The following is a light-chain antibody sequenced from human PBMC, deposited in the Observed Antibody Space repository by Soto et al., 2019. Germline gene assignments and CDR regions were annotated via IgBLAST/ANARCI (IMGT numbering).Light chain of an antibody. CDR2: GAY. Sequence: EVVLTQSPGTLSLSPGERATLACRASQGVSTKLAWYQQTPGQASRLFMFGAYTRATGIHARFSGSESWTECTLTIRSLQTEDFAFDYCMQHKKWPRTCGQGIKG. CDR1: QGVSTK. CDR3: MQHKKWPRT. J-gene: IGKJ1*01. V-gene: IGKV3-15*01.